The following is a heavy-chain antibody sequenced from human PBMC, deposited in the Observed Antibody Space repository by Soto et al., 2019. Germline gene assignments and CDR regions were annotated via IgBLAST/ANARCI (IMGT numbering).Heavy chain of an antibody. Sequence: QVQLVESGGGVVQPGRSLRLSCAASGFTFSSYGMHWVRQAPGKGLEWVAGISYDGSNTYYADSVKGRFTISRDNSKNTLYLQMNSLRAEDTAVYYCAKGKEWQIDYGGKGTLVTVSS. J-gene: IGHJ4*02. V-gene: IGHV3-30*18. CDR3: AKGKEWQIDY. D-gene: IGHD3-3*01. CDR1: GFTFSSYG. CDR2: ISYDGSNT.